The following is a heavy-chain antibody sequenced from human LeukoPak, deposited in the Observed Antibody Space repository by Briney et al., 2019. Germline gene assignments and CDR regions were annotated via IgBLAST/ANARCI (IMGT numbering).Heavy chain of an antibody. CDR1: GFTFSNYW. CDR2: INNYWSGT. D-gene: IGHD5-24*01. CDR3: ARGMRDPDY. J-gene: IGHJ4*02. Sequence: GGSLRLSCASSGFTFSNYWMHWVRQAPGKGLVWISRINNYWSGTNYADSVKGRFTISRDNAKNTLFLQMNSLRVEDTAMYYCARGMRDPDYWGQGTLVTVSS. V-gene: IGHV3-74*01.